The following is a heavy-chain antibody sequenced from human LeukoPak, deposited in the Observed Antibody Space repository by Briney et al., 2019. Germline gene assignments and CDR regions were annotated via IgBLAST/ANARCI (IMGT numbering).Heavy chain of an antibody. V-gene: IGHV2-5*02. Sequence: SGPTLVNPTQTLTLTCTFSGFSLSTSGVGVGWIRQPPGKALEWLALIYWDDDKRYSPSLKSRLTITKDTSKNQVVLTMTNMDPVDTATYYCAHRLARHSSSWYPPYYYMDVWGKGTTVTVSS. CDR3: AHRLARHSSSWYPPYYYMDV. CDR2: IYWDDDK. CDR1: GFSLSTSGVG. J-gene: IGHJ6*03. D-gene: IGHD6-13*01.